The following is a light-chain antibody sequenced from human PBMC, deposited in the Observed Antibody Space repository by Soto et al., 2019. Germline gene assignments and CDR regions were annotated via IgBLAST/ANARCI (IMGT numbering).Light chain of an antibody. J-gene: IGKJ1*01. CDR1: PSVSSW. Sequence: DIPLTQSPSTLSASVGDRITITCRASPSVSSWLAWYQQKPGKAPKLLILDVSNLESGVPSRFSGSGSGTEFTLTINSLHFDDFATYYCQQYDYSRTFGQGTKLEIK. V-gene: IGKV1-5*01. CDR2: DVS. CDR3: QQYDYSRT.